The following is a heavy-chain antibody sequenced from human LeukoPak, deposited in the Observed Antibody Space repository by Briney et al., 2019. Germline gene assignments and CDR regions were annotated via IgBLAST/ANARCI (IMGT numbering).Heavy chain of an antibody. CDR1: GFPFSSYA. CDR2: INNGGDST. CDR3: ARDGSAGYILVITLGYSDY. J-gene: IGHJ4*02. V-gene: IGHV3-23*01. D-gene: IGHD3-22*01. Sequence: PGGSLRLSCSMSGFPFSSYAMSWVRQAPGKGLEWVSSINNGGDSTYYADSVKGRFTISRDNSKNTLYLQMNSLRAEDTAVYYCARDGSAGYILVITLGYSDYWGQGTLVTVSS.